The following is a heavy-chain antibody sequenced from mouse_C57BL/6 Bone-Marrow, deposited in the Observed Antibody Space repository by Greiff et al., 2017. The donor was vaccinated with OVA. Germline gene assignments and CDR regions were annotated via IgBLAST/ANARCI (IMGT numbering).Heavy chain of an antibody. V-gene: IGHV1-58*01. J-gene: IGHJ2*01. Sequence: EVKLMESGAELVRPGSSVKMSCKTSGYTFTSYGINWVKQRPGQGLEWIGYIYIGNGYTEYNEKFKGKATLTSDTSSSTAYMQLSSLTSDVSAIYFCARGLWLLPFDYWGQGTTLTVSS. CDR2: IYIGNGYT. D-gene: IGHD2-2*01. CDR1: GYTFTSYG. CDR3: ARGLWLLPFDY.